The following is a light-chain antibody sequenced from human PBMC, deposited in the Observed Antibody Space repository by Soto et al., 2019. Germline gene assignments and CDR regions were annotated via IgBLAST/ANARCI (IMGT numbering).Light chain of an antibody. J-gene: IGLJ1*01. CDR3: RSYAGYNTYV. CDR1: SSDVGTYNL. V-gene: IGLV2-23*01. CDR2: EGT. Sequence: QSVLTQPASVSGSPGQSITISCTGTSSDVGTYNLVSWYQHHPGKAPKLILYEGTKRPSGVSNRFSGSTSGNTASLTISGLQADDQTDYYCRSYAGYNTYVFGTGTKLTVL.